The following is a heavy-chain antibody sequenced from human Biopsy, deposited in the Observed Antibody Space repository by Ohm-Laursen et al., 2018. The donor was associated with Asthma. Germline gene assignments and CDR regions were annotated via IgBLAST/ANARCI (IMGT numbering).Heavy chain of an antibody. CDR1: GGTFSNFA. Sequence: SSVKVSCKAPGGTFSNFATSWVRQAPGQGLEWLGGIMTVFGTTNYAQKFQGRVTITADESTSTAYMEVTSLRSEDTAIYYCARCQVGYSSGWSLLLKKIYYSGMGVWGQGTAVTVSS. V-gene: IGHV1-69*01. J-gene: IGHJ6*02. CDR2: IMTVFGTT. CDR3: ARCQVGYSSGWSLLLKKIYYSGMGV. D-gene: IGHD6-19*01.